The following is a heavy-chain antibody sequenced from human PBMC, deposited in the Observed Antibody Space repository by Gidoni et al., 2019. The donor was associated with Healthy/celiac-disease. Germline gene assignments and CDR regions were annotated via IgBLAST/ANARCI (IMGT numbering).Heavy chain of an antibody. J-gene: IGHJ6*02. CDR1: GGSISSYY. D-gene: IGHD3-3*01. Sequence: QVQLQKSGPGLVKPSETLSLTCTVPGGSISSYYWSWIRQPPGKGLEWIGYIYYSGSTNYNPSLKSRVTISVDTSKNQFSLKLSSVTAADTAVYYCAGQYYDFWSGYYGMDVWGQGTTVTVSS. V-gene: IGHV4-59*01. CDR3: AGQYYDFWSGYYGMDV. CDR2: IYYSGST.